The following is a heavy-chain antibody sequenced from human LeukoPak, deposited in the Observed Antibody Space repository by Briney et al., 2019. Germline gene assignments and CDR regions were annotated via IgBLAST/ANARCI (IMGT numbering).Heavy chain of an antibody. CDR3: AKGEGRIAPARWGAFDI. J-gene: IGHJ3*02. Sequence: GGSLRVSCAASGFTLSSYAMSWVRQAPGKGLEWVSLISGNAGSTYYADSVKGRFTISRDITKNTLYLQMNSLRAEDTATYYCAKGEGRIAPARWGAFDIWGQGTMVTVSS. CDR1: GFTLSSYA. CDR2: ISGNAGST. V-gene: IGHV3-23*01. D-gene: IGHD6-13*01.